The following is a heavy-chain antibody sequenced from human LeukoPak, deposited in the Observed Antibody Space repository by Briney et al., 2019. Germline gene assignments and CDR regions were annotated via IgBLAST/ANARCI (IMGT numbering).Heavy chain of an antibody. CDR3: AKDAPDTALDY. D-gene: IGHD5-18*01. Sequence: PGRSLRLSCAASGFTFDDYAMHWVRQAPGKGLEWVSGISWNSGSIGYADSVKGRFTISRDNAKNSLYLQMNSLRAEDTALYYCAKDAPDTALDYWGQGTLVTVSS. CDR1: GFTFDDYA. CDR2: ISWNSGSI. J-gene: IGHJ4*02. V-gene: IGHV3-9*01.